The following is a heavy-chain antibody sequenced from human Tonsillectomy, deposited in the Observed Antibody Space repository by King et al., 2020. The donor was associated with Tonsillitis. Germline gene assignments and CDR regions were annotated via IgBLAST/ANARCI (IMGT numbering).Heavy chain of an antibody. V-gene: IGHV1-2*02. J-gene: IGHJ4*02. D-gene: IGHD3-3*01. CDR1: GYTFTGYY. CDR3: ASPQGDYDFWSGYDY. Sequence: RLVQSGAEVKKPGASVKVSCKASGYTFTGYYMHWVRQAPGQGLEWMGWINPNSGGTNYAQKFQGRVTMTRDTSISTAYMELSRLRSDDTAVYYCASPQGDYDFWSGYDYWGQGTLVTVSS. CDR2: INPNSGGT.